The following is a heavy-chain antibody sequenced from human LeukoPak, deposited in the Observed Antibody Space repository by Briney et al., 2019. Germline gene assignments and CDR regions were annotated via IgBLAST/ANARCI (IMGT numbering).Heavy chain of an antibody. V-gene: IGHV1-18*01. CDR1: VYTFTSYG. D-gene: IGHD6-6*01. CDR2: TISSNGNT. J-gene: IGHJ3*02. CDR3: ERDVKRVSGAFDI. Sequence: ASVKVSCKASVYTFTSYGISWVRQAPGQGLEWMGLTISSNGNTDYAQKLQGRVTMTTDTSTSTAYMELRSLRSDDTAMYYCERDVKRVSGAFDIWGQGTMVTVSS.